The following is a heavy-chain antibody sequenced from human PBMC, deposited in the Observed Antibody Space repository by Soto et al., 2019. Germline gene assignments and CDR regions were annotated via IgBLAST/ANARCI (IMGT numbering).Heavy chain of an antibody. CDR1: GYTFTGYY. CDR3: ARGGLSHADY. Sequence: ASVKVSCKASGYTFTGYYMHWGRQAPGQGLEWMGWINPNSGDTNYAQKFQGWVTMTRDTSISTAYMELSRLRSDDTAVYYCARGGLSHADYWGQGTLVTVSS. V-gene: IGHV1-2*04. CDR2: INPNSGDT. J-gene: IGHJ4*02.